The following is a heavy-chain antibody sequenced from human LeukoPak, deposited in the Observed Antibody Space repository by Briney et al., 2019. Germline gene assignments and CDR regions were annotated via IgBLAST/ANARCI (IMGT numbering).Heavy chain of an antibody. CDR3: ARGANRTSDYFDY. V-gene: IGHV4-59*01. J-gene: IGHJ4*02. D-gene: IGHD1-14*01. CDR2: IFYSGST. CDR1: GDSISSYY. Sequence: SETLSLTCTVSGDSISSYYWSWIRQPPGRGLEWIGYIFYSGSTNYNPSLKSRVTISVDMSKNHFSLELSSVTAADTAVYYCARGANRTSDYFDYWGQGTLVTVSS.